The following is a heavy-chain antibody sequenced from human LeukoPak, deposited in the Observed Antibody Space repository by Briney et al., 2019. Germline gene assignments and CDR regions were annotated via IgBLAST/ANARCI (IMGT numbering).Heavy chain of an antibody. V-gene: IGHV3-11*01. CDR2: ISNSGSTV. CDR3: ALGPINKDFYLGMDV. D-gene: IGHD1/OR15-1a*01. CDR1: GFTFSDYY. Sequence: GGSLRLSCVASGFTFSDYYMTWLRQAPGKGLEWLSYISNSGSTVFYADSVKGRFTVSRDNAKRSLYLQIESLRDDDTAVYHCALGPINKDFYLGMDVWGQGTTVTVSS. J-gene: IGHJ6*02.